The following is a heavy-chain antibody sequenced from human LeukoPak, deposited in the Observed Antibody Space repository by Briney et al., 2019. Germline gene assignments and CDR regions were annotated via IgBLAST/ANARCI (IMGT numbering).Heavy chain of an antibody. CDR1: GGSISSTNYY. Sequence: SETLSLTCTVSGGSISSTNYYWGWIRQPPGKGLEWIGSIYYSGSTYYNPSLKSRVTISVDTSKNQFSLNLNSLTAADTAVYYCARSPRIYMIGTHAFDIWGQGTMVIVSS. J-gene: IGHJ3*02. V-gene: IGHV4-39*01. D-gene: IGHD3-22*01. CDR3: ARSPRIYMIGTHAFDI. CDR2: IYYSGST.